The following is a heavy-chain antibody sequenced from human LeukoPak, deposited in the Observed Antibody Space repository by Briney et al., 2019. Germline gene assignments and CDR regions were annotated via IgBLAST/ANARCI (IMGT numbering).Heavy chain of an antibody. CDR1: EFTFSSYW. CDR2: INQDGSEK. V-gene: IGHV3-7*03. Sequence: GGSLRLSCVASEFTFSSYWMTWVRQAPGKGLEWVASINQDGSEKYNVDSVKGRFTISRDNANNSLYLQMNCLRVEDTAVYYCARDGGYCSGGTCYSTHWGQGALVTVSP. CDR3: ARDGGYCSGGTCYSTH. D-gene: IGHD2-15*01. J-gene: IGHJ4*02.